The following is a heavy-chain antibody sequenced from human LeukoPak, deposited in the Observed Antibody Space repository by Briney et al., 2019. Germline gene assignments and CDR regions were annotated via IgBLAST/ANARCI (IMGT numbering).Heavy chain of an antibody. J-gene: IGHJ5*02. V-gene: IGHV6-1*01. Sequence: SQTLSLTCAISGDSVSNTGASWNWIRQSPSRGLEWLGRTYYRTKWYYDYAVSVQSRATINADTSKNQVSLQLNSVTPEDTALCFCARGAHGSYVSVFDTWGQGTLATVSS. CDR1: GDSVSNTGAS. CDR3: ARGAHGSYVSVFDT. CDR2: TYYRTKWYY. D-gene: IGHD5/OR15-5a*01.